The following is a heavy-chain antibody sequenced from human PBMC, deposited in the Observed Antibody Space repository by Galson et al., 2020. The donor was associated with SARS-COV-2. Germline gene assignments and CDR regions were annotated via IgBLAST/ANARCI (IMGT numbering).Heavy chain of an antibody. D-gene: IGHD3-16*01. CDR2: ISSRSTNI. V-gene: IGHV3-21*01. J-gene: IGHJ6*03. Sequence: GESLKISCAASGFTFSSESMNWVRQAPGKGLEWISSISSRSTNIYYGDSVKGRFTISRDNANNTLYLQMSSLRAEDLAVYYCARDRSHGRIDYYYMDVWGAGTTVTVSS. CDR3: ARDRSHGRIDYYYMDV. CDR1: GFTFSSES.